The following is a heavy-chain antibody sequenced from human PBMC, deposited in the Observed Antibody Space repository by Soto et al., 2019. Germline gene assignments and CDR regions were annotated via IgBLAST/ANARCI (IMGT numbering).Heavy chain of an antibody. Sequence: QVQLVESGGGVVQPGRSLRLSCAASGFTFSSYGMHWVRQAPGKGLEWVAVIWYDGSNKYYADSVKGRFTISRENSKNRQYLKMKGWRSEDRSVYSCGKEKGGSWYIPYCGKDVWGKGTRFT. CDR3: GKEKGGSWYIPYCGKDV. J-gene: IGHJ6*04. CDR2: IWYDGSNK. CDR1: GFTFSSYG. D-gene: IGHD6-13*01. V-gene: IGHV3-33*06.